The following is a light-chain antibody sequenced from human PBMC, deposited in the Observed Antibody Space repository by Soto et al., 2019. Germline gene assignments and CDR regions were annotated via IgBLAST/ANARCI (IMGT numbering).Light chain of an antibody. CDR2: DVS. V-gene: IGLV2-11*01. Sequence: QSVLTQPRSVSGSPGQSVTISCTGTSSDVGGYNYVSWYQQHPGKAPKLMIYDVSKRPSGVPDRFSGSKSGNTASLTISGLLAEDEADYYCCSYAGSYTLEVLGGGTQLTVL. CDR1: SSDVGGYNY. CDR3: CSYAGSYTLEV. J-gene: IGLJ2*01.